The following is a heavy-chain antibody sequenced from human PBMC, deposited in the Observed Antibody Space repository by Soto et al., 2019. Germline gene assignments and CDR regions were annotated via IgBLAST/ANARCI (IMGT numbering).Heavy chain of an antibody. D-gene: IGHD2-15*01. CDR3: TKDGRFDSDGSLYYYYYGMDV. J-gene: IGHJ6*02. V-gene: IGHV3-30*18. Sequence: LRLSCAASGFTFNNYGMNWVRQAPGKGLEWVAIISNDGSNKYYIESVRGRFTISRDNSKNMLFLQMNSLRVEDTAVYFCTKDGRFDSDGSLYYYYYGMDVWGQGTTVTVSS. CDR1: GFTFNNYG. CDR2: ISNDGSNK.